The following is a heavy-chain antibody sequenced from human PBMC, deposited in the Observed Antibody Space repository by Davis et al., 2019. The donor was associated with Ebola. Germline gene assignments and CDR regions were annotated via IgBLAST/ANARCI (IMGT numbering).Heavy chain of an antibody. CDR1: GFTFSSYG. J-gene: IGHJ4*02. CDR2: ISYDGSNQ. Sequence: GGSLRLSCAASGFTFSSYGMHWVRQAPGKGLEWVAVISYDGSNQYYADSVKGRFTISRDNSKNTLYLQMNSRRAEDTAVYYCAKDADLCSGGSCYAPFFDYWGQGTLVTVSS. CDR3: AKDADLCSGGSCYAPFFDY. V-gene: IGHV3-30*18. D-gene: IGHD2-15*01.